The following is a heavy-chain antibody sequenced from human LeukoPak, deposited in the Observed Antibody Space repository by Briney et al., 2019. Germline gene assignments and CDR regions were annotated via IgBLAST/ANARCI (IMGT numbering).Heavy chain of an antibody. V-gene: IGHV3-23*01. D-gene: IGHD3-3*01. CDR2: ISGSGDKT. J-gene: IGHJ4*02. Sequence: PGGSLRLSCAASGFTFSNYAMNWVRQGPGKGLEWVSVISGSGDKTYYADSVKGRFTISRDNSKNTVYLQMNSLRAEDSALYYCAKDTRPDFWALFDSWGQGTLVTVSS. CDR1: GFTFSNYA. CDR3: AKDTRPDFWALFDS.